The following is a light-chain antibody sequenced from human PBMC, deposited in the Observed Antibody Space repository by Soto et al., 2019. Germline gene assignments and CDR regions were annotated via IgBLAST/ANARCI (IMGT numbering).Light chain of an antibody. CDR3: QQYNTYPIA. J-gene: IGKJ5*01. CDR2: KAS. V-gene: IGKV1-5*03. CDR1: QSISSW. Sequence: DIQMTQSPSTLSASVGDRVTITCRASQSISSWLAWYQQKPGKAPNLLIYKASSLESGVPSRFSGSGSGTEFTLTINSLQPDDFATYYCQQYNTYPIAFGQGKRLDIK.